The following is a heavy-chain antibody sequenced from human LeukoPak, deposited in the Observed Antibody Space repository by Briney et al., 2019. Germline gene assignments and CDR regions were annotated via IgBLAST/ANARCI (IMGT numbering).Heavy chain of an antibody. CDR2: IHHDGSNK. D-gene: IGHD6-13*01. CDR3: ARGYSSSWKGY. CDR1: GFTFSSYG. V-gene: IGHV3-30*02. Sequence: GGSLRLSSAASGFTFSSYGMHWVRQAPGKGLDWVAFIHHDGSNKYYADSVRGRFTISRDNSKNTLYLQMNSLRAEDTAVYYCARGYSSSWKGYWGQGTLVTVSS. J-gene: IGHJ4*02.